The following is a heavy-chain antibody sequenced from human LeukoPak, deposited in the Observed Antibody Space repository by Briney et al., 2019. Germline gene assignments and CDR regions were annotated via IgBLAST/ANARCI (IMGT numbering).Heavy chain of an antibody. CDR1: GYTFTDDY. D-gene: IGHD3-16*01. CDR2: INPDSGFT. J-gene: IGHJ4*02. Sequence: ASVKVSCTASGYTFTDDYMHWVRHAPGQGLEFMGWINPDSGFTNYAQKFKGRVTMTRDTSISTAYLEVRSLTSDDTAVYYCAPTAEAYTSWWKVWGQGTLVTVSS. CDR3: APTAEAYTSWWKV. V-gene: IGHV1-2*02.